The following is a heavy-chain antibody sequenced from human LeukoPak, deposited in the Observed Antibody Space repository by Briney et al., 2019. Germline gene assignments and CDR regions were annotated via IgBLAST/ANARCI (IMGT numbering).Heavy chain of an antibody. CDR2: IHYSGRT. CDR3: ARPLGYCSGGSCYGDAFDI. V-gene: IGHV4-39*02. J-gene: IGHJ3*02. Sequence: SETLSLTCTVSGGPLSSSSYYWGWIRQPPGKRLEWIGSIHYSGRTYDNPSLKSRVTISLDTSKNHFSLKLSSVTAADTAVYYCARPLGYCSGGSCYGDAFDIWGQGTMVTVSS. D-gene: IGHD2-15*01. CDR1: GGPLSSSSYY.